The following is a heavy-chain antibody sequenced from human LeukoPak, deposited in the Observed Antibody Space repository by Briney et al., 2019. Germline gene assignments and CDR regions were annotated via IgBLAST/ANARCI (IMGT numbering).Heavy chain of an antibody. CDR3: ARAGKTSGPVFDH. D-gene: IGHD2-2*01. CDR1: GFTLSSYG. CDR2: IWYDGSIK. J-gene: IGHJ4*02. Sequence: GGSLRPACAASGFTLSSYGMHWVRQAPGKGLEWVAVIWYDGSIKYYADSVKGRFNISRDNSKNTLYLQMNSLRAEDTAVFYCARAGKTSGPVFDHWGQTTLVTVSS. V-gene: IGHV3-33*01.